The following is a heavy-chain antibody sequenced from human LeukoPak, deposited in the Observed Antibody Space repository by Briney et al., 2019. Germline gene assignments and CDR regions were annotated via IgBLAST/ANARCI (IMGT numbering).Heavy chain of an antibody. CDR2: ISWNSGSI. Sequence: GGSLRLSCAASGFTFDDYAMHWVRRAPGKGLEWVSGISWNSGSIGYADSVKGRFTISRDNAKNSLYLQMNSLRAEDTALYYCAKDLGDGYNFLSFDYWGQGTLVTVSS. CDR3: AKDLGDGYNFLSFDY. V-gene: IGHV3-9*01. J-gene: IGHJ4*02. D-gene: IGHD5-24*01. CDR1: GFTFDDYA.